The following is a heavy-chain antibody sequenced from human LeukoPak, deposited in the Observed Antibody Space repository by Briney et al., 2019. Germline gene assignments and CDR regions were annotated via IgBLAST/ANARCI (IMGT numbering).Heavy chain of an antibody. CDR1: GFTFSSYS. CDR2: ISSSSSYI. V-gene: IGHV3-21*01. CDR3: ARHYGSGVFNYFDY. D-gene: IGHD3-10*01. J-gene: IGHJ4*02. Sequence: GGSLRLSCAASGFTFSSYSMNWVRQAPGKGLEWVSSISSSSSYIYYADSVKGRFTISRDNAKNSLYLQMNSLRAEDTAVYYCARHYGSGVFNYFDYWGQGTLVTVSS.